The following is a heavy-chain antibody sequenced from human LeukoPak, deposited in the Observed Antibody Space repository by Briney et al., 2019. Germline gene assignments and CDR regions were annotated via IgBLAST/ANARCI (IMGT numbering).Heavy chain of an antibody. CDR2: ISAYNGNT. D-gene: IGHD6-19*01. V-gene: IGHV1-18*01. Sequence: ASVKVSCTASGYTFTSHGISWVRQAPGQGLEWMGWISAYNGNTNYAQKLQGRVTMTTDTSTSTAYMELRSLRSDDTAVYYCARDWRIAVAGDAFDIWGQGTMVTVSS. J-gene: IGHJ3*02. CDR3: ARDWRIAVAGDAFDI. CDR1: GYTFTSHG.